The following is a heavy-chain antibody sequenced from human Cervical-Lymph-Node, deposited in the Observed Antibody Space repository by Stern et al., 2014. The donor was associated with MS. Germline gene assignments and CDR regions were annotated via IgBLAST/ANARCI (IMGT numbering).Heavy chain of an antibody. CDR1: GYSFSSHA. D-gene: IGHD6-13*01. J-gene: IGHJ4*02. CDR2: INGGQGDT. CDR3: ARGSSTTFPFFDY. Sequence: QVQLVQSGAEVRKPGASVKVSCSASGYSFSSHAVHWVRQAPGQSLEWLGWINGGQGDTKYSHKFRGRVTITRDTSASTAYLELSSLTSEDTAVYSCARGSSTTFPFFDYWGQGSLVTVSS. V-gene: IGHV1-3*01.